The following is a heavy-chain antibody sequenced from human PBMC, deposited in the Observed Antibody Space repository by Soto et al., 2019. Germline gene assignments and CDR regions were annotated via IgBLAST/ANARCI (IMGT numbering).Heavy chain of an antibody. CDR1: GFTFSSYG. CDR3: AKSGDGNVDY. V-gene: IGHV3-30*18. D-gene: IGHD1-26*01. CDR2: ISYDGSKK. Sequence: QVQLVESGGGVVQPGRSLRLSCAASGFTFSSYGMHWVRQAPGKGLEWVAVISYDGSKKYYADSVKGRFTISRDNSKNTLYLQMNSLRAEDTAVYYCAKSGDGNVDYWGQGTLVTVSS. J-gene: IGHJ4*02.